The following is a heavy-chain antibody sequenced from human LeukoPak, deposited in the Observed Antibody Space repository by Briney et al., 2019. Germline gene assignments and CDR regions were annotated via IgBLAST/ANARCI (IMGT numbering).Heavy chain of an antibody. V-gene: IGHV4-39*07. CDR3: ARETRSVDIAATKGGH. D-gene: IGHD5-12*01. Sequence: SETLSLTCTVSGGSISSSSYYWGWIRQPPGKGLEWIGSIYYSGSTYYNPSLKSRVTISVDTSKNQFSLKLSSVTAADTAVYYCARETRSVDIAATKGGHWGQGTLVTVSS. CDR1: GGSISSSSYY. J-gene: IGHJ4*02. CDR2: IYYSGST.